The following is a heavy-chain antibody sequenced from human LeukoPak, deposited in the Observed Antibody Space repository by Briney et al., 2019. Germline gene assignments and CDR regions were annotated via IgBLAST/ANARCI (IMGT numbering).Heavy chain of an antibody. Sequence: GGSLRLSCAASGFTFSSYSMNWVRQAPGKGLEWVSYISSSSSTIYYADSVKGRFTISRDNAKNSLYLQMNSLRAEDTAVYYCARVAENSSGWLGCFDYWGQGTLVTVSS. CDR1: GFTFSSYS. V-gene: IGHV3-48*04. J-gene: IGHJ4*02. CDR3: ARVAENSSGWLGCFDY. D-gene: IGHD6-19*01. CDR2: ISSSSSTI.